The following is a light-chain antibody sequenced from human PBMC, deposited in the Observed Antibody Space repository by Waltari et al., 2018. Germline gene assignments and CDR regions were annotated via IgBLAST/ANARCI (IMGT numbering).Light chain of an antibody. Sequence: SYVVTQPPSVSVAPGATATITRRGDNLGTYRVPRYQQKPGQAPVLVIFYARDRPSGIPDRFSGSNSGNTATLTISRVEAGDEARYYCHVWHPHVDPGVFGTGTEVTVL. CDR3: HVWHPHVDPGV. CDR1: NLGTYR. J-gene: IGLJ1*01. CDR2: YAR. V-gene: IGLV3-21*04.